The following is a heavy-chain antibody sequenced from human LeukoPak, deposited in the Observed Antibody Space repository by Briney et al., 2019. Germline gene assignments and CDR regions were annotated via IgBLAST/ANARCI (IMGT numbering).Heavy chain of an antibody. CDR1: GFTFNSYS. Sequence: GGSLRLSCAASGFTFNSYSMNWVRQAPGKGLEWVSSISQSGSFIYYADSVKGRFTISRDNAKNSLYLQMNSLRAEDTAVYYCARDSLLGGSNYYYYMDVWGKGTTVTVSS. V-gene: IGHV3-21*04. J-gene: IGHJ6*03. CDR2: ISQSGSFI. D-gene: IGHD3-10*01. CDR3: ARDSLLGGSNYYYYMDV.